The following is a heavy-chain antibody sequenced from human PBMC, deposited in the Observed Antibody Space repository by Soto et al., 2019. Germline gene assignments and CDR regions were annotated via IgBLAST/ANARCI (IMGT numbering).Heavy chain of an antibody. V-gene: IGHV1-18*04. J-gene: IGHJ4*02. D-gene: IGHD6-19*01. CDR1: GYTFTSYG. Sequence: QVQLVQSGAEVKKPGASVKVSCKASGYTFTSYGISWVRQAPGQGLEWMGWIRAYNGYTNYAQKFQGRVTISTDTSTSTAHMELRSLISDDTAVYYCVRASDVYRSGWYVGDFDYWGQGTMVTVSS. CDR3: VRASDVYRSGWYVGDFDY. CDR2: IRAYNGYT.